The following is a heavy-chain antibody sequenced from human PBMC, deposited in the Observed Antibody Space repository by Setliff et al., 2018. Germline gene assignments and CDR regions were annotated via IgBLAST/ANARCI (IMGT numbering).Heavy chain of an antibody. D-gene: IGHD1-26*01. CDR2: IYYRGTT. CDR1: GGSIRDYY. CDR3: AAVGTSAGGGWFDP. V-gene: IGHV4-59*01. Sequence: SETLSLTCTVSGGSIRDYYWNWIRQSPGKGLEWIGYIYYRGTTNYNASPKSRVTISIDMSRNQFSLKLTSATAADTAVYFCAAVGTSAGGGWFDPWGQGTLVTVSS. J-gene: IGHJ5*02.